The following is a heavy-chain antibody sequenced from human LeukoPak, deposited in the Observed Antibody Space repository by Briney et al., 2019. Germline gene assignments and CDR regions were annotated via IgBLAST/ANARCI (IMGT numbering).Heavy chain of an antibody. Sequence: GGSLRLSCAASGLTFSAYWGNWVRQAPGKGLEWVANIEQDGSEKNYVDSVKGRFTISRDNGANSLYLQMNNLRAEDTAVYYCARDSYYGSGSRGDFDYWGQGTLVTVSS. CDR3: ARDSYYGSGSRGDFDY. CDR1: GLTFSAYW. D-gene: IGHD3-10*01. V-gene: IGHV3-7*01. CDR2: IEQDGSEK. J-gene: IGHJ4*02.